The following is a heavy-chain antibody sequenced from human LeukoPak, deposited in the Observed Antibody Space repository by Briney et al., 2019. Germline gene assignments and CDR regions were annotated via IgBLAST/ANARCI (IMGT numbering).Heavy chain of an antibody. CDR2: ISSSSRYI. Sequence: KPGGSLRLSCAASGFTFSSYSMNWVRQAPGKGLEWVSSISSSSRYIYYADSVKGRFTISRDNAKNSVYLQMNSLRAEDTAVYYCARDSNPTYYYDSSDPDYWGQGTLVTVSS. J-gene: IGHJ4*02. CDR3: ARDSNPTYYYDSSDPDY. D-gene: IGHD3-22*01. CDR1: GFTFSSYS. V-gene: IGHV3-21*01.